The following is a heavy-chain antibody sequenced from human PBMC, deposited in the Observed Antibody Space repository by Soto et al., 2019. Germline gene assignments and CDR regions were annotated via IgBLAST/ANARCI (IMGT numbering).Heavy chain of an antibody. Sequence: PSETLSLTCAVYGGSFSGYYWSWIRQPPGKGLEWIGEINHSGSTNYNPSLKSRVTISVDTSKNQFSLKLSSVTAADTAVYYCARGCSSITCVYELFYWGQGALVTGSS. D-gene: IGHD1-20*01. J-gene: IGHJ4*01. V-gene: IGHV4-34*01. CDR2: INHSGST. CDR1: GGSFSGYY. CDR3: ARGCSSITCVYELFY.